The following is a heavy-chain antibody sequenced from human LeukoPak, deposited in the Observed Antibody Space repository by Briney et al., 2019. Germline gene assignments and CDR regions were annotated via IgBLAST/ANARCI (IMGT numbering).Heavy chain of an antibody. J-gene: IGHJ6*02. CDR3: AGYCGGDCYRGYGLDV. V-gene: IGHV4-59*12. CDR2: IYYSGST. Sequence: PSETLSLTCTVSGGSISSYYWSWIRQPPGKGLEWIGYIYYSGSTNYNPSLKSRVTISVDTSKNQFSLRLSFVTAADTAVYYCAGYCGGDCYRGYGLDVWGQGTTVTVSS. D-gene: IGHD2-21*02. CDR1: GGSISSYY.